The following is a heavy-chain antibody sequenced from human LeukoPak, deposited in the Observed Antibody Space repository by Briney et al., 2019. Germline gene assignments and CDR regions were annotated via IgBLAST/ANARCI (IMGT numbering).Heavy chain of an antibody. V-gene: IGHV1-69*13. CDR2: IIPIFGTA. J-gene: IGHJ4*02. Sequence: SVKVSCKASGGTFSSYAISWVRQAPGQGLEWMGGIIPIFGTANYAQKFQGRVTITADESTSTAYMELSSLRSEDTAVYYCARGLGYRSQDYYFDYWGQGTLVTVSS. CDR3: ARGLGYRSQDYYFDY. D-gene: IGHD5-24*01. CDR1: GGTFSSYA.